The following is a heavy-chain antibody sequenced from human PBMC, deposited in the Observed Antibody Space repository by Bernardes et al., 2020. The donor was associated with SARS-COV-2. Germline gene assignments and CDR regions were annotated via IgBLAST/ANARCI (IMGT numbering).Heavy chain of an antibody. V-gene: IGHV3-23*01. Sequence: GGSLRLSCAASGFTFSSYAMSWVRQAPGKGLEWVSAISGSGGSTYYADSVKGRFTISRDNSKNTLYLQMNSLRAEDTAVYYCAKRTTGGGYYYYGMDVWGQGTTVTVSS. CDR2: ISGSGGST. J-gene: IGHJ6*02. CDR3: AKRTTGGGYYYYGMDV. CDR1: GFTFSSYA. D-gene: IGHD1-7*01.